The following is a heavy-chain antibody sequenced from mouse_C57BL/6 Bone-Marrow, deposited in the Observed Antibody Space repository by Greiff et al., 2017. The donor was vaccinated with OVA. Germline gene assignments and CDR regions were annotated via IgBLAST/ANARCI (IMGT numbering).Heavy chain of an antibody. D-gene: IGHD3-3*01. CDR3: ARHGDGGNYFDY. CDR2: ISNLAYSI. J-gene: IGHJ2*01. Sequence: EVQVVESGGGLVQPGGSLKLSCAASGFTFSDYGMAWVRQAPRQGPEWVAFISNLAYSIYYADTVTGRFTISRENAKNTLYLEMSSLRSEDTAMDYCARHGDGGNYFDYWGQGTTLTVSS. V-gene: IGHV5-15*01. CDR1: GFTFSDYG.